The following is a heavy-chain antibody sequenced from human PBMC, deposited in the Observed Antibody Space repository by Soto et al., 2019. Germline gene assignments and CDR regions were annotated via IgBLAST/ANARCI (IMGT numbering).Heavy chain of an antibody. CDR3: ARDLVAGTHFYYYGMDV. V-gene: IGHV4-59*01. CDR1: GGSISSYY. Sequence: SETLSLTCTVSGGSISSYYWSWIRQPPGKGLEWIGYIYYSGSTNYNPSLKSRVTISVDTSKNQFSLKLSSVTAADTAVYYCARDLVAGTHFYYYGMDVWGQGTTVTVSS. D-gene: IGHD6-19*01. CDR2: IYYSGST. J-gene: IGHJ6*02.